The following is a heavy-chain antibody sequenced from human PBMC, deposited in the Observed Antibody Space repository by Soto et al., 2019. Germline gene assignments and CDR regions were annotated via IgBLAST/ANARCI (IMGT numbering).Heavy chain of an antibody. CDR2: ISSSSSPI. CDR1: GFTFSTYS. J-gene: IGHJ6*02. D-gene: IGHD3-22*01. Sequence: EVQLVESGGGLVQPGGSLRLSCAASGFTFSTYSVNWVRQAPGKGLAWVSYISSSSSPIYYADSVKGRLPISRDNAKNSVYLQMNSLRDEDTAVYYCARDGGGESSGSTHYYYYGMDVWGRGTPVTLSS. CDR3: ARDGGGESSGSTHYYYYGMDV. V-gene: IGHV3-48*02.